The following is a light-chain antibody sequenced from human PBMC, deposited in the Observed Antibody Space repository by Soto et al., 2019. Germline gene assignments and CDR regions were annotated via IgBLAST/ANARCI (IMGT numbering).Light chain of an antibody. J-gene: IGLJ1*01. CDR3: SSYTNSITLV. Sequence: QPVLTQPPSVSGSPGQSVTISCTGTSSDVGSYNRVSWYQQPPGTAPKLMIYEVSNRPSGVPDRFSGSKSGNTASLTISGLQAEDEADYYCSSYTNSITLVFGTGTKLTVL. CDR1: SSDVGSYNR. V-gene: IGLV2-18*02. CDR2: EVS.